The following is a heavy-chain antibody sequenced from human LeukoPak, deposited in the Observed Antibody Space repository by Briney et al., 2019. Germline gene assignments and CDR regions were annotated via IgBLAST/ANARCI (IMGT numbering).Heavy chain of an antibody. D-gene: IGHD4-11*01. CDR1: GYTFSDYS. Sequence: ASVKVSCKASGYTFSDYSIHWVLQAPGQGLQWMGRINPNSGGADYAQNFQGRVTMTRDTSTNTVYMQLIWLRSDDAAVYYCARASYGNNPTHFDYWGQGTLVTVSS. V-gene: IGHV1-2*06. CDR3: ARASYGNNPTHFDY. J-gene: IGHJ4*02. CDR2: INPNSGGA.